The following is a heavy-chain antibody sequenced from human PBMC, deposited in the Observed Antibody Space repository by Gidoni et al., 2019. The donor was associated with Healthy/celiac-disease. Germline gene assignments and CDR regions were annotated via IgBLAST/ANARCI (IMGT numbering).Heavy chain of an antibody. CDR3: ARVFGITIFGVVIPNWFDP. Sequence: EVQLVESGGGLVQPGGSLRLSCAASGFPFSSYWMSWVRQAPGKGLEWVANIKQDGSEKYYVDSVKGRFTISRDNAKNSLYLQMNSLRAEDTAVYYCARVFGITIFGVVIPNWFDPWGQGTLVTVSS. D-gene: IGHD3-3*01. V-gene: IGHV3-7*01. J-gene: IGHJ5*02. CDR2: IKQDGSEK. CDR1: GFPFSSYW.